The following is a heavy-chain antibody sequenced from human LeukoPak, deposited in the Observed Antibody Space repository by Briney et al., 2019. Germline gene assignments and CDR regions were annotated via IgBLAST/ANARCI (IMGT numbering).Heavy chain of an antibody. D-gene: IGHD5-18*01. CDR3: ARPDQRGYSYGYSAFDI. CDR1: GGSITSGNYD. CDR2: IYYSGIT. Sequence: SETLSLXCTVSGGSITSGNYDWGWIRQPPGKGLEWIGSIYYSGITYYNPSLKSRVTIFIDTSKNQFSLKLLSVTAADTAVYYCARPDQRGYSYGYSAFDIWGQGTMVTVSS. V-gene: IGHV4-39*01. J-gene: IGHJ3*02.